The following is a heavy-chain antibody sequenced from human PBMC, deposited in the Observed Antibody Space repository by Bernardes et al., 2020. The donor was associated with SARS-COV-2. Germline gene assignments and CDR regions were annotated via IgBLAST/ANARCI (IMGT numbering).Heavy chain of an antibody. CDR1: GGSISSYY. J-gene: IGHJ6*03. CDR2: IYYSGST. CDR3: AREGRYYDFWSGPYYYYYMDV. V-gene: IGHV4-59*01. Sequence: SETLSLTCTVSGGSISSYYWSWIRQPPGKGLEWIGYIYYSGSTNYNPSLKSRVTISVDTSKNQFSLKLSSVTAADTAVYYCAREGRYYDFWSGPYYYYYMDVWGKGTTVTVSS. D-gene: IGHD3-3*01.